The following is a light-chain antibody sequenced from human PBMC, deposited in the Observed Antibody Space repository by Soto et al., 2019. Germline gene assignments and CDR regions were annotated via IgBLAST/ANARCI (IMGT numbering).Light chain of an antibody. CDR2: AAS. J-gene: IGKJ1*01. CDR3: QKYAVWPPQT. V-gene: IGKV3-20*01. CDR1: QSVTSNY. Sequence: EIVMTQSPGTLSLSPGERATLSCRASQSVTSNYLAWYQQKPGQAPSLLISAASSRATGVPDRFSGSGSGTEFTLTISRLQPEDFAVYYCQKYAVWPPQTFGQGTKVDIK.